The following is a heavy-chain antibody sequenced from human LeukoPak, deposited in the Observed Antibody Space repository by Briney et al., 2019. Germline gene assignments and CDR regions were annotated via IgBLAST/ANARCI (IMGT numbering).Heavy chain of an antibody. D-gene: IGHD1-26*01. CDR3: ARGPGGSSEGYYYYYMDV. J-gene: IGHJ6*03. CDR1: GGSISSGSYY. CDR2: IYTSGST. V-gene: IGHV4-61*02. Sequence: PSQTLSLTCTVAGGSISSGSYYWSWIRQPAGKGLEWIGRIYTSGSTNYNPSLKSRVTMSVDTSKNQFSLKLSSVTAADTAVYYCARGPGGSSEGYYYYYMDVWGKGTTVTVSS.